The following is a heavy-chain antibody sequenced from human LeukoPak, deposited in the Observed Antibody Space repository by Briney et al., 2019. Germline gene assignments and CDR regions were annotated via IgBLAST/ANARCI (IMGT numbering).Heavy chain of an antibody. CDR2: ISYDGSNK. D-gene: IGHD3-10*01. Sequence: GRSLRLSCAASGFTFSSYAMHWVRQAPGKGLEWVAVISYDGSNKYYADSVKGRFTISRDNSKNTLYLQMNSLRAEDTAVYYCARDLLTMVRGALGDAFDIWGQGTMVTVSS. V-gene: IGHV3-30*01. CDR3: ARDLLTMVRGALGDAFDI. J-gene: IGHJ3*02. CDR1: GFTFSSYA.